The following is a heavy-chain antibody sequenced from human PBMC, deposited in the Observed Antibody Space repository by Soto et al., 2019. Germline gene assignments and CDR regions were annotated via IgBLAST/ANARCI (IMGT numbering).Heavy chain of an antibody. D-gene: IGHD5-18*01. Sequence: QVQLVESGGGVVQPGRSLRLSCAASGFTFSSYGMHWVRQAPGKGLEWVAIISYDGSTKYYADSVKGRFTIYRDNSKNTLYLQMNSLRAEDTAVYYCAKDTNTAMDPEAFGLWGQGKMVPVSS. J-gene: IGHJ3*01. CDR1: GFTFSSYG. V-gene: IGHV3-30*18. CDR3: AKDTNTAMDPEAFGL. CDR2: ISYDGSTK.